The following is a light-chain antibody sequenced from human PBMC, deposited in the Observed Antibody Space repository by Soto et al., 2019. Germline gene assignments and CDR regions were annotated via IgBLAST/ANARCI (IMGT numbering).Light chain of an antibody. Sequence: QSVLTQPPSVSAAPGQKVTISCSGNISNIGTNTVNWYQQLPGTAPKLLIYITNLRPSGVPDRFSGSKSGSSASLAISGLQSDDDANYFCATWDDRLNGWVFGGGTKLTVL. J-gene: IGLJ3*02. V-gene: IGLV1-44*01. CDR3: ATWDDRLNGWV. CDR1: ISNIGTNT. CDR2: ITN.